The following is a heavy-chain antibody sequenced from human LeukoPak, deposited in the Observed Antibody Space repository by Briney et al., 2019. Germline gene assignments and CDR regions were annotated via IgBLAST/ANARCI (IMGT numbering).Heavy chain of an antibody. J-gene: IGHJ4*02. D-gene: IGHD6-13*01. CDR1: GGSFSGYY. CDR2: INHSGST. V-gene: IGHV4-34*01. Sequence: SETLSLTCAVYGGSFSGYYWSWIRQPPGKGLEWIGEINHSGSTNYNPSLKSRVTISVDTSKNQFSLKLSSVTAADTAVFYCARAAAPTYFFDYWGQGTLVTVSS. CDR3: ARAAAPTYFFDY.